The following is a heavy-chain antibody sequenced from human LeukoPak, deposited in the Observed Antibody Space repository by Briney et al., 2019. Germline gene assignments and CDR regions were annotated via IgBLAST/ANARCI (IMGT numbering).Heavy chain of an antibody. Sequence: GGSLRLSCVASGFTFSSYWMHWVRQAPGKGLVWVSRINGDGSSTNYADSVKGRFTISRDNAKNTLYLQMNSLRAEDTAVYYCASALTSSRDYWGQGTLVTVSS. D-gene: IGHD2-2*01. CDR2: INGDGSST. CDR3: ASALTSSRDY. J-gene: IGHJ4*02. CDR1: GFTFSSYW. V-gene: IGHV3-74*01.